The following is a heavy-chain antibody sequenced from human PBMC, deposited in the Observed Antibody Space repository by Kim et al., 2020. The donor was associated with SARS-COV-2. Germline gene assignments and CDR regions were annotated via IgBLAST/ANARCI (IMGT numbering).Heavy chain of an antibody. J-gene: IGHJ4*02. CDR3: TTGTTY. V-gene: IGHV3-7*03. Sequence: NQDGSVKRYVESVQGRITISRDNAKNALYLQMNTLGAEDTALYYCTTGTTYWGQGILVTVSS. CDR2: NQDGSVK.